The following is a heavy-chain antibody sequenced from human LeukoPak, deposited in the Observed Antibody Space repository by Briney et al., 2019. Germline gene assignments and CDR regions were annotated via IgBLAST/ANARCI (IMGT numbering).Heavy chain of an antibody. CDR1: GDSISTSSYY. CDR3: ARTSRTSGTTLPGDAIDI. Sequence: SETLSLTCSVSGDSISTSSYYWGWIRQPPGKGLEWIGTIYYSGSTYYNPSLTSRVTISVDTSKNQFSLKMTSVTAADTAIFYCARTSRTSGTTLPGDAIDIWGQGTMVTVSS. J-gene: IGHJ3*02. CDR2: IYYSGST. D-gene: IGHD1-1*01. V-gene: IGHV4-39*07.